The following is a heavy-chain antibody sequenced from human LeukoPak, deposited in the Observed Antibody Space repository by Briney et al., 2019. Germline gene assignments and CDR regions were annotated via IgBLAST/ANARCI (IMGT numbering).Heavy chain of an antibody. CDR3: ARDGLRPPFVGGMDV. CDR1: GFTFSSYR. V-gene: IGHV3-7*03. CDR2: IKQDGSGK. J-gene: IGHJ6*04. Sequence: GGSLRLSCAASGFTFSSYRMSWVRQAPGKGLEWVANIKQDGSGKYYVDSVKGRFTISRDNAKNSLYLQMNSLRAEDTAVYYCARDGLRPPFVGGMDVWGKGTTVTVSS. D-gene: IGHD5-18*01.